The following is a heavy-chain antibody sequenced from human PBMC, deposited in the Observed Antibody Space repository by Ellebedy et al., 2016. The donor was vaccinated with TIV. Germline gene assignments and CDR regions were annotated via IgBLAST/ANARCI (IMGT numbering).Heavy chain of an antibody. J-gene: IGHJ6*02. CDR1: GYSFSTYW. Sequence: GESLKISCKASGYSFSTYWITWVRQMPGKGLEWMGKIDPTDSYTNYSPSFQGLVTISADESASTAYLQSPSLKASDSATYYCSRHRGYGMDVWGQGTTVTVSS. CDR3: SRHRGYGMDV. CDR2: IDPTDSYT. V-gene: IGHV5-10-1*01. D-gene: IGHD3-10*01.